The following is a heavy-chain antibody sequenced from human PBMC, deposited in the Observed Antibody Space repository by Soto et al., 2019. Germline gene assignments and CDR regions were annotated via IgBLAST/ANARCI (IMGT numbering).Heavy chain of an antibody. CDR2: IYFSGST. CDR3: ARAFPSATAGSYGMDV. Sequence: QVQLQESGPGLVKPSQTLSLTCTVSGGSISSGDYYWSWIRQPPGKGLEWIGYIYFSGSTYYNPSLQSRVTISVDTSKHQSSLKLSSVTAADTAVYYCARAFPSATAGSYGMDVWGQGTTVTVSS. CDR1: GGSISSGDYY. J-gene: IGHJ6*02. V-gene: IGHV4-30-4*01. D-gene: IGHD2-15*01.